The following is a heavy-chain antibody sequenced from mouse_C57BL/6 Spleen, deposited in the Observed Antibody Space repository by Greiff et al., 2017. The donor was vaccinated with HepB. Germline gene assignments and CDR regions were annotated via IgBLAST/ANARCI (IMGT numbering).Heavy chain of an antibody. CDR2: IYPGDGDT. Sequence: VQRVESGPELVKPGASVKISCKASGYAFSSSWMNWVKQRPGKGLEWIGRIYPGDGDTNYNGKFKGKATLTADKSSSTAYMQLSSLTSEDSAVYFCARNYYDPSWFAYWGQGTLVTVSA. CDR3: ARNYYDPSWFAY. V-gene: IGHV1-82*01. J-gene: IGHJ3*01. CDR1: GYAFSSSW. D-gene: IGHD2-4*01.